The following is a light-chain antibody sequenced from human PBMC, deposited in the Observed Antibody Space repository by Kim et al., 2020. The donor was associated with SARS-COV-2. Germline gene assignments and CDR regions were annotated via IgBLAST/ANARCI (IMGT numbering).Light chain of an antibody. CDR3: QVHNSSPLGKS. CDR1: QTVNTHY. Sequence: EVVLTQSPDTLSLSPGERATLSCRASQTVNTHYFAWYQQKPGQAPRLLISSTSNRASGVPDRFSGSVSGTDFTLTISGLGPEDVGVYYSQVHNSSPLGKSLGRGTKL. V-gene: IGKV3-20*01. J-gene: IGKJ2*03. CDR2: STS.